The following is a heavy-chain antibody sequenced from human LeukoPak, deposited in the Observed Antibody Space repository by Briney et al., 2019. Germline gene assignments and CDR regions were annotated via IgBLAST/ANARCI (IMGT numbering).Heavy chain of an antibody. CDR2: IKSKTDGGTT. D-gene: IGHD2-8*01. V-gene: IGHV3-15*01. J-gene: IGHJ4*02. Sequence: GGSLRLSCAASGFTFSNAWMSWVRQAPGKGLEWVGRIKSKTDGGTTDYAAPVKGRFTISRDDSKNTLYLQMNSLKTEDTAVYYCTTDIVLMVYAMGNYWGQGTLVTVSS. CDR3: TTDIVLMVYAMGNY. CDR1: GFTFSNAW.